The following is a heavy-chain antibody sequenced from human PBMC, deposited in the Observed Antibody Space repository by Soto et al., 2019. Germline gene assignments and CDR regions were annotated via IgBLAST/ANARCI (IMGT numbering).Heavy chain of an antibody. V-gene: IGHV4-34*01. CDR3: ARRYSNYVSGWFDP. J-gene: IGHJ5*02. D-gene: IGHD4-4*01. CDR2: INHSGST. Sequence: PSETLSLTCAVYGGSFSGYYWSWIRQPPGKGLEWIGEINHSGSTNYNPSLKSRVTISVDTSKNQFSLKLSSVTAADTAVYYCARRYSNYVSGWFDPWGQGTLVTVSS. CDR1: GGSFSGYY.